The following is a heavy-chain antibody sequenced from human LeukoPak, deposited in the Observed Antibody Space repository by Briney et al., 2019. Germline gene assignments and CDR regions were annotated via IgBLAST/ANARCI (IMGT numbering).Heavy chain of an antibody. CDR3: ARGPPKVLRFLEWLDY. D-gene: IGHD3-3*01. J-gene: IGHJ4*02. CDR1: GGSFSGYY. Sequence: SETLSLTRAVYGGSFSGYYWSWIRQPPGKGLEWIGEINHSGSTNYNPSLKSRVTISVDTSKNQSSLKLSSVTAADTAVYYCARGPPKVLRFLEWLDYWGQGTLVTVSS. V-gene: IGHV4-34*01. CDR2: INHSGST.